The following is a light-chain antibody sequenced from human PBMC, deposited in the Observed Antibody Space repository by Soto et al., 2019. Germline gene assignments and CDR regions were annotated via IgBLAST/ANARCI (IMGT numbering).Light chain of an antibody. V-gene: IGKV3-15*01. J-gene: IGKJ1*01. CDR2: GAS. Sequence: EVVMTQSPATLSVSPGERVTLSCRASQSINAHLAWYQQKPGQAPRLLIHGASTRATGIPARFSGSGFGTEFILTIISLQSEDFAVYYCQQYNTWLRTFGQGTNVEIQ. CDR1: QSINAH. CDR3: QQYNTWLRT.